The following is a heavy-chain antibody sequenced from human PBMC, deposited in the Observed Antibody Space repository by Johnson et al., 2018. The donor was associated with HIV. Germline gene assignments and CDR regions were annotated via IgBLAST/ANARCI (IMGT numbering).Heavy chain of an antibody. Sequence: VQLVESGGDLVQPGGSLRLSCIGSGFTFSHNWMSWVRQAPGKGPEWVANINHDVSAIHYVDSVKGRFTISRDNAKRSLFLQMNSLRAEDMAVYYCARGGSFHAFDIWGHGTTVTVSS. CDR3: ARGGSFHAFDI. CDR1: GFTFSHNW. CDR2: INHDVSAI. D-gene: IGHD2-15*01. J-gene: IGHJ3*02. V-gene: IGHV3-7*01.